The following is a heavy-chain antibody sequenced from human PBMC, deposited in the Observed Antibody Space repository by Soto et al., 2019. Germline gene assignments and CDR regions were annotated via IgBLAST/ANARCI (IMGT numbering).Heavy chain of an antibody. Sequence: QVQLVQSGAEVKEPGASVIVSCRASGSSFTSHTLHWARQAPGQSLEWMGWIVAGNVHIRYAQQFHGRVTFTKYTSATTAYRELRRLTSAETAIYYCAREPEDGVPGDYWGQGTLVDVSS. CDR1: GSSFTSHT. J-gene: IGHJ4*02. CDR3: AREPEDGVPGDY. V-gene: IGHV1-3*01. CDR2: IVAGNVHI. D-gene: IGHD2-8*01.